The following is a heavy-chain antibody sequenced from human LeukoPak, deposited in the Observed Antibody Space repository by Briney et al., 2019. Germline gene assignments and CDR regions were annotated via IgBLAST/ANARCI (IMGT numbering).Heavy chain of an antibody. Sequence: SVKVSCKASGGTFSSYAISWARQAPGQGLEWMGRIIPIFGTANYAQKFQGRVTITTDESTSTAYMELSSLRSEDTAVYYCARDFTMIDGQAFDIWGQGTMVTVSS. J-gene: IGHJ3*02. CDR1: GGTFSSYA. CDR3: ARDFTMIDGQAFDI. CDR2: IIPIFGTA. D-gene: IGHD3-22*01. V-gene: IGHV1-69*05.